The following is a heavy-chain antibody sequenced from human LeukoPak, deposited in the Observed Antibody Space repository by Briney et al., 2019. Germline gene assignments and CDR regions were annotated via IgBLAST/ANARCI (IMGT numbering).Heavy chain of an antibody. CDR2: ISGSGGST. Sequence: PGGSLRLSCAASGFTFSSYAMSWVRQAPGKGLEWVSAISGSGGSTYYADSVKGRFTISKDNAKNTVYLQMNNLRAKDTAVYYCVSFYETNWGRGTLVTVSS. D-gene: IGHD2-2*01. CDR3: VSFYETN. V-gene: IGHV3-23*01. J-gene: IGHJ4*02. CDR1: GFTFSSYA.